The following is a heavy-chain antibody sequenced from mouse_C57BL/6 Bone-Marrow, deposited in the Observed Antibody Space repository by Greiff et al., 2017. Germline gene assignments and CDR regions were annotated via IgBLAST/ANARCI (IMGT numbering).Heavy chain of an antibody. J-gene: IGHJ4*01. CDR1: GYSFTGYY. D-gene: IGHD1-1*01. Sequence: VQLQQSGPELVKPGASVKISCKASGYSFTGYYMNWVKQSPEKSLEWIGEINPSTGGTTYNQKFKAKATLTVDKSSSTAYMQLKSLTSEDSAVYYCARLTTVVDYYAMDYWGQGTSVTVSS. V-gene: IGHV1-42*01. CDR3: ARLTTVVDYYAMDY. CDR2: INPSTGGT.